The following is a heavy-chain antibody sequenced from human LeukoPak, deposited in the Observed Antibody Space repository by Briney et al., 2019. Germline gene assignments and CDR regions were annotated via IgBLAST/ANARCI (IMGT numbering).Heavy chain of an antibody. D-gene: IGHD3-10*02. V-gene: IGHV3-74*03. Sequence: GGSLRLSCAGSGFTLSNYWMHWVRQGPGKGLAWVSRIYSDGSRTTYADSVKGRFTISGDNAKNRLYLQMNSLRAEDTAVYYCAELGITMIGGVWGKGTTVTISS. CDR2: IYSDGSRT. CDR3: AELGITMIGGV. J-gene: IGHJ6*04. CDR1: GFTLSNYW.